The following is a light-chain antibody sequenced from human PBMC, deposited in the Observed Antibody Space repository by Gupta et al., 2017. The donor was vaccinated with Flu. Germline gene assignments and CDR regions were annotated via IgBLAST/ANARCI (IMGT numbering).Light chain of an antibody. Sequence: KTIRISRGDSNIGSQSVSGYQQKPLQAPLLLIYDDRQRPSGVPERFSGSNYGTTATLTISGVEAGDEADYYCQGEDRTSDNSVFGSGTKVTVL. J-gene: IGLJ1*01. CDR2: DDR. V-gene: IGLV3-21*03. CDR3: QGEDRTSDNSV. CDR1: NIGSQS.